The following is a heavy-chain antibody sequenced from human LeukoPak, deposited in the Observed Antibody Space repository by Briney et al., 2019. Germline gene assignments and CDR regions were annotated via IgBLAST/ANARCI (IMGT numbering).Heavy chain of an antibody. J-gene: IGHJ1*01. CDR3: ARGGKRIVGASGAFQH. CDR1: GGSISSYY. Sequence: SETLSLTCTVSGGSISSYYWSWIRQPAGKGLEWIGRIYTSGSTNYNPSLKSRVTMSVDTSKNQFSLKLSSVTAADTAVYYCARGGKRIVGASGAFQHWGQGTLVTVSS. CDR2: IYTSGST. V-gene: IGHV4-4*07. D-gene: IGHD1-26*01.